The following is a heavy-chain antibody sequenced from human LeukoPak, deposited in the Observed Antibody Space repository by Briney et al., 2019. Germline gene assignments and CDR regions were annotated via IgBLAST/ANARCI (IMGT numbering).Heavy chain of an antibody. V-gene: IGHV1-18*01. D-gene: IGHD3-22*01. J-gene: IGHJ4*02. Sequence: GASVKVPCKASGYTFTSYGISWVRQAPGQAREWMGWISGYNGNTNYAQKLQGRVTMTTDTSTSTAYMELRSLRSDDTAVYYCARDFHSSGYYHYFHYWGQGTLVTVSS. CDR3: ARDFHSSGYYHYFHY. CDR2: ISGYNGNT. CDR1: GYTFTSYG.